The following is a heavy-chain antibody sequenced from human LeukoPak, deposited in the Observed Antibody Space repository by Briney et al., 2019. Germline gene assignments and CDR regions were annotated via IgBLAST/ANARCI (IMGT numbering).Heavy chain of an antibody. Sequence: PGGSLRLSCAASGFTFSSYGMHWVRQAPGKGLEWVAVIWYGGSNKYYADSVKGRFTISRDNSKNTLYLQMNSLRAEDTAVYYCARSNCTNGVCLYYMDVWGKGTTVTVSS. CDR1: GFTFSSYG. CDR2: IWYGGSNK. V-gene: IGHV3-33*01. CDR3: ARSNCTNGVCLYYMDV. J-gene: IGHJ6*03. D-gene: IGHD2-8*01.